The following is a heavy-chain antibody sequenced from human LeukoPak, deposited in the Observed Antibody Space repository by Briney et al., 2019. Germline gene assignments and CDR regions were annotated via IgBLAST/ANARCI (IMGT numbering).Heavy chain of an antibody. Sequence: ASVSVSCTASGYTFTVYYMHWVGQAPGQGGEGMGWINPNSGGTNYAQKFQGRVTMTSDTSISTSYMELSRLRSDDTAVYYCASLGKSGTEIADYWGQGTLVTVSS. J-gene: IGHJ4*02. CDR3: ASLGKSGTEIADY. V-gene: IGHV1-2*02. CDR2: INPNSGGT. D-gene: IGHD3-3*01. CDR1: GYTFTVYY.